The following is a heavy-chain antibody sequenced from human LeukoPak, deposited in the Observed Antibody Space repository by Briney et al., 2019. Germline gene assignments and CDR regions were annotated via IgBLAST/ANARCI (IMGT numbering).Heavy chain of an antibody. CDR1: GFTFSSYA. Sequence: PGGSLRLSCAASGFTFSSYAMSWVRQAPGKGLEWVSGISGSGGSTYYADSVKGRFTISRDNSKNTLYLQMNSLRAEDTAVYYCARGLGYCTSTTCLLPFDYWGQGTLVTVSS. D-gene: IGHD2-2*01. V-gene: IGHV3-23*01. CDR2: ISGSGGST. J-gene: IGHJ4*02. CDR3: ARGLGYCTSTTCLLPFDY.